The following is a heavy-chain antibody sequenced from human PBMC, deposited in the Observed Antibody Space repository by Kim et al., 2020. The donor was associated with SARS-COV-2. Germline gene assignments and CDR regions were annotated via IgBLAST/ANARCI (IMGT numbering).Heavy chain of an antibody. CDR3: ARLFGYCSSTSCYPEY. CDR1: GGTFSDYY. CDR2: ISHSGDT. Sequence: SETLSLTCAVYGGTFSDYYWGWVRQSPGRGLEWIGEISHSGDTNYHPSLKSRVTLSVDTSKNQFSLKMRSITAADTAVYYCARLFGYCSSTSCYPEYWGQGTRVTVSS. D-gene: IGHD2-2*03. J-gene: IGHJ4*02. V-gene: IGHV4-34*01.